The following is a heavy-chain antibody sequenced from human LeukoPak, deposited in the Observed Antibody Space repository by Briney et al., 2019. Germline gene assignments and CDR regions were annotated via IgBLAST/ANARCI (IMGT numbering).Heavy chain of an antibody. CDR2: IFYSGST. CDR3: ARDIRTRSGSYYFLDY. Sequence: PSETLSLTCTVSGGSISSGDYYWSWIRQPPGKGLEWIGSIFYSGSTNYNPSLKSRVTISVDTSKNQFSLKLSSVTAADTAVYYCARDIRTRSGSYYFLDYWGQGTLVTVSS. D-gene: IGHD1-26*01. CDR1: GGSISSGDYY. V-gene: IGHV4-61*08. J-gene: IGHJ4*02.